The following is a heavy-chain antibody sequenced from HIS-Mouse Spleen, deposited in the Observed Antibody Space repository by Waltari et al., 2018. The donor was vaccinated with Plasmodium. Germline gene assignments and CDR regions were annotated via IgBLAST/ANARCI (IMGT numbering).Heavy chain of an antibody. CDR2: IKSKTDGGTT. J-gene: IGHJ3*02. V-gene: IGHV3-15*01. CDR3: TTGLGAFDI. Sequence: ELQLVESGGVLVKTGGSLRLPCATLGFTLSKACMTLVRQAPGKGLEWVGRIKSKTDGGTTDYAAPVKGRFTISRDDSKNTLYLQMNSLKTEDTAVYYCTTGLGAFDIWGQGTMVTVSS. CDR1: GFTLSKAC.